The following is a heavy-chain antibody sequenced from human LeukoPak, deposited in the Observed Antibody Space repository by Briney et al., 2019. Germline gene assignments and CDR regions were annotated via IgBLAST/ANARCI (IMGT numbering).Heavy chain of an antibody. D-gene: IGHD2-15*01. CDR1: GYTFTSYG. V-gene: IGHV1-18*01. CDR2: ISAYNCNT. Sequence: ASVKVSCKASGYTFTSYGISWVRQAPGQGLEWMGWISAYNCNTNYAQKLQGRVTMTTDTSTSTAYMELRSLRSDDTAVYYCARSLGDVVVVAALTPYYFDYWGQGTLVTVSS. CDR3: ARSLGDVVVVAALTPYYFDY. J-gene: IGHJ4*02.